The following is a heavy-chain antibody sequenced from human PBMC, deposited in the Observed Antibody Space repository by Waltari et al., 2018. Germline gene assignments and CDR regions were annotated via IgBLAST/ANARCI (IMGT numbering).Heavy chain of an antibody. D-gene: IGHD2-15*01. Sequence: QLQESGPGLVKPSGTLSRTCAVSGESMSSSYCWSWVRQPPGKGLEWMGQVRGDGKTNYNPSFASRVTISLDTYNNQFSLKVTSATAADTAVYYCARDRGRGLYLDSWGPGILVTVSP. J-gene: IGHJ4*02. V-gene: IGHV4-4*02. CDR2: VRGDGKT. CDR1: GESMSSSYC. CDR3: ARDRGRGLYLDS.